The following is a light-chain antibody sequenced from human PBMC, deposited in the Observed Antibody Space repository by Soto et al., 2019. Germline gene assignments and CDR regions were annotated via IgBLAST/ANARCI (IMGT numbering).Light chain of an antibody. Sequence: QSALTQPPSASGSPGRSVTISCTGTSSDIGDYNYVSWCQQHPGKAPKLMIYEVSKRPSGVPDRFSGSKSGNTASLTVSGLQAEDEADYYCSSYAGSNNWVFGGGTKLTVL. V-gene: IGLV2-8*01. CDR2: EVS. J-gene: IGLJ3*02. CDR1: SSDIGDYNY. CDR3: SSYAGSNNWV.